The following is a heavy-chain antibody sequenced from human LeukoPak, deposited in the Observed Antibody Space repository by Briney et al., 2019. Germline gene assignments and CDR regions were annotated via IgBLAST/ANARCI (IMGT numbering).Heavy chain of an antibody. CDR1: GLTFSTYA. V-gene: IGHV3-23*01. CDR2: ISGSGGST. D-gene: IGHD2-2*03. CDR3: AKDYLDIVVVPAALDAFDI. J-gene: IGHJ3*02. Sequence: GGSLRLSCAASGLTFSTYAMSWVRQAPGKGLEWVSVISGSGGSTYYADSVKGRFTISRDNSKNTLYLQMNSLRAEDTAVYYCAKDYLDIVVVPAALDAFDIWGQGTMVTVSS.